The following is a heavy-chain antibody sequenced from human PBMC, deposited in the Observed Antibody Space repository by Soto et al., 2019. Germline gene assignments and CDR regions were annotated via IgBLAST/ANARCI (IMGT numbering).Heavy chain of an antibody. CDR2: IWYDGSNK. J-gene: IGHJ4*02. V-gene: IGHV3-33*01. CDR1: GFTFSSYG. Sequence: PGGSLRLSCAASGFTFSSYGMHWVRQAPGKGLEWVAVIWYDGSNKYYADSVKGRFTISRDNSKNTLYLQMNSLRAEDTAVYYCARGAGTTTVTTFWVHWGQGTLVTVSS. CDR3: ARGAGTTTVTTFWVH. D-gene: IGHD4-4*01.